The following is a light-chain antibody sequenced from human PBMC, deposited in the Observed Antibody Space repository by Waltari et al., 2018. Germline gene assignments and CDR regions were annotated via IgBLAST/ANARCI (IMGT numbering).Light chain of an antibody. CDR3: QTWATGQVV. Sequence: QLVVTQSPSVSASPGASVTLTCILSNDHSGYAIAWSQQHPQKGPRFLMNLNSDGSHMKGDGIPDRLSGSSSGAERYLTISSLRSEDEADYYCQTWATGQVVFGGGTKLTVL. V-gene: IGLV4-69*01. J-gene: IGLJ2*01. CDR2: LNSDGSH. CDR1: NDHSGYA.